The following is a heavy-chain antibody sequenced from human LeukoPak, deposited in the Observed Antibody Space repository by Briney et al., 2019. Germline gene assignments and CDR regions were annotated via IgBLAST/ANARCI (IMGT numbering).Heavy chain of an antibody. J-gene: IGHJ4*02. Sequence: GGSLRLSCAASAFTFSRYGMHWVRQAPGKGLEWVAFIRYDGSNKYYADSVKGRFTTSRDNSKNTLYLQMNSLRAEDTAVYYCARGFDNLGSGWYSYWGQGTLVTVSS. CDR2: IRYDGSNK. CDR1: AFTFSRYG. D-gene: IGHD6-19*01. V-gene: IGHV3-30*02. CDR3: ARGFDNLGSGWYSY.